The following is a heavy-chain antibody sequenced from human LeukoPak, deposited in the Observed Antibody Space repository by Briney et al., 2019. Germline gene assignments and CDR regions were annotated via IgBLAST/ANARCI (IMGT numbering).Heavy chain of an antibody. D-gene: IGHD4-23*01. CDR1: GYSFTAFY. V-gene: IGHV1-2*02. Sequence: GASVKVSCKTSGYSFTAFYIHWVRQAPGQGLEWMGWIHPRRGDTNYAQKFQGRVTMTRDTSISTAYLDLSSLRSDDTAVYYCARPLNYGGNTDFDYWGQGTLVTVSS. CDR3: ARPLNYGGNTDFDY. J-gene: IGHJ4*02. CDR2: IHPRRGDT.